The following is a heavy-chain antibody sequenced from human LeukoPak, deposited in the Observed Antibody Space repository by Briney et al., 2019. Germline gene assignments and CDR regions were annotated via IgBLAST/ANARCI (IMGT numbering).Heavy chain of an antibody. Sequence: GGSLRLSCAASGFTFSSYAMSWVRQAPGKGLEWVSTISGRDDNTYYADSVKGRFTVSRDNSKNTLYLQMNSLRAEDTAVYYCAKNPMVRGSTYDYWGQGTLVTVSS. CDR2: ISGRDDNT. CDR1: GFTFSSYA. J-gene: IGHJ4*02. CDR3: AKNPMVRGSTYDY. D-gene: IGHD3-10*01. V-gene: IGHV3-23*01.